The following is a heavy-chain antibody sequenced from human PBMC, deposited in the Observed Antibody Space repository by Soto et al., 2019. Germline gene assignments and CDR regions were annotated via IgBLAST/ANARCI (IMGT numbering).Heavy chain of an antibody. J-gene: IGHJ3*02. CDR1: GGSISSYY. Sequence: PSETLSLTCTVSGGSISSYYWSWIRQPPGKGLEWIGYIYYSGSTNYNPSLKSRVTISVDTSKNQFSLKLSSVTAADTAVYYCARAGYCSGGSCSVRALDIWGQGTMVNVS. V-gene: IGHV4-59*12. CDR2: IYYSGST. CDR3: ARAGYCSGGSCSVRALDI. D-gene: IGHD2-15*01.